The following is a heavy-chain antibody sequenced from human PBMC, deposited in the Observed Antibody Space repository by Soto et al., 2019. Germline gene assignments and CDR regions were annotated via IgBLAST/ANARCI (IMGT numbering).Heavy chain of an antibody. V-gene: IGHV1-69*04. J-gene: IGHJ4*02. D-gene: IGHD2-2*01. Sequence: ASVKVSCKASGGTFSSYTISWVRQAPGQGLEWMGRIIPILGIANYAQKFQGRVTITADKSTSTAYMELSSLRSEDTAVYYCARELSPSIVVVPAAPFDYGGQGTLVTVSS. CDR2: IIPILGIA. CDR3: ARELSPSIVVVPAAPFDY. CDR1: GGTFSSYT.